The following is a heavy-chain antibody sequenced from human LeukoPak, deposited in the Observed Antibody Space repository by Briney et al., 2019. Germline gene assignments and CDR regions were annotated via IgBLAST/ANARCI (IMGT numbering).Heavy chain of an antibody. Sequence: GESLKISCKGSGYSFSSYWIAWVRQMPGKGLEWMGIIHPGNSETTYNPSFQGQVTMSADKSITTAYLQWSSLEAPDTAMYYCARRLSTMAAAAANDYWGQGTLVTVSS. J-gene: IGHJ4*02. CDR3: ARRLSTMAAAAANDY. D-gene: IGHD6-13*01. CDR2: IHPGNSET. CDR1: GYSFSSYW. V-gene: IGHV5-51*01.